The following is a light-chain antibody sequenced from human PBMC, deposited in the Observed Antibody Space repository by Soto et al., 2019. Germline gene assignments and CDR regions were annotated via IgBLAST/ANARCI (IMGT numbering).Light chain of an antibody. CDR1: SGHSSYI. CDR3: ETWDSNTVV. Sequence: QPVLTQSSSASASLGSSVKLTCTLSSGHSSYIIAWHQQQPGKAPRYLMKLEGSGSYNKGSGVPDRFSGSSSRADRYLTISNLQFEDEADYYCETWDSNTVVFGGGTKLTVL. J-gene: IGLJ2*01. CDR2: LEGSGSY. V-gene: IGLV4-60*02.